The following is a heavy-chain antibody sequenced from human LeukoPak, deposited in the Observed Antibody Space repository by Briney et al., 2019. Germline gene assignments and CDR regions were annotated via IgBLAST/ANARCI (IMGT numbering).Heavy chain of an antibody. V-gene: IGHV3-21*01. J-gene: IGHJ3*02. CDR3: AGLYDSSGYGAFDI. D-gene: IGHD3-22*01. Sequence: GGSLRLSCAASGFTFSSYSMNWVRQAPGKGLEWVSSISSSSSYIYYADSVKGRFTISRDNAKNSLYLQMNSLRAEDTAVYYCAGLYDSSGYGAFDIWGQGTMVTVSS. CDR1: GFTFSSYS. CDR2: ISSSSSYI.